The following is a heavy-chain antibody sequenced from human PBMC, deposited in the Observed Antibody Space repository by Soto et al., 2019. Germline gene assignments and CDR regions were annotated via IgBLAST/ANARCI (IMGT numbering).Heavy chain of an antibody. CDR3: AREKPYSSSWYHDY. CDR1: GGSFSGYY. J-gene: IGHJ4*02. Sequence: SETLSLTCAVYGGSFSGYYWIWIHQPPGKGLEWIGEINHSGSTNYNPSLKSRVTISVDTSKNQFSLKLSSVTAADTAVYYCAREKPYSSSWYHDYWGQGTLVTVSS. V-gene: IGHV4-34*01. CDR2: INHSGST. D-gene: IGHD6-13*01.